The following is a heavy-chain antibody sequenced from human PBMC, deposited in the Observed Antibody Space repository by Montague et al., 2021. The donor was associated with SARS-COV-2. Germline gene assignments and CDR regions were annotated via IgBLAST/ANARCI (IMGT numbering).Heavy chain of an antibody. CDR3: ARTGDAYTRYYFDY. CDR2: ITLTASA. J-gene: IGHJ4*02. V-gene: IGHV4-34*01. Sequence: SETLSLTCAVYSGSFSDFYWTWFRRSPRKRLEGFGEITLTASATYNPSLKGRVTISVDTSKNPFSLRLSSVTAADTAVYYCARTGDAYTRYYFDYWGQGTLVTVSS. D-gene: IGHD5-24*01. CDR1: SGSFSDFY.